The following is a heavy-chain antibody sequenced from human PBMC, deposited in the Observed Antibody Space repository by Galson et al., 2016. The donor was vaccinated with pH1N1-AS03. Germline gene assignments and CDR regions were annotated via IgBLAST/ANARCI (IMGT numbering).Heavy chain of an antibody. CDR1: GFTFSKFE. CDR3: TRLHGSNYGANPSPAFDS. V-gene: IGHV3-48*03. D-gene: IGHD4-23*01. CDR2: ITGRGSPR. Sequence: SLRLSCAASGFTFSKFEMNWVRQAPGKGLEWISYITGRGSPRYYADSVKGRFTISRDNAKNSLYLQMNSLRADDTALYYCTRLHGSNYGANPSPAFDSLGRGTMVPVTS. J-gene: IGHJ3*02.